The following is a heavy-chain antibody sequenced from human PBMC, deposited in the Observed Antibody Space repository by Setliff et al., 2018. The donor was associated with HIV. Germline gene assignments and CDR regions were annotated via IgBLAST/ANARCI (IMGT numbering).Heavy chain of an antibody. J-gene: IGHJ6*03. CDR2: IYYSGSP. V-gene: IGHV4-59*08. CDR1: GGSFSNYY. CDR3: ARGYPGIAVAGLSYYYYYYLDV. D-gene: IGHD6-19*01. Sequence: SETLSLTCSVFGGSFSNYYWNWIRQPPGKGLQWIGYIYYSGSPNYNPSLKSRVTISVDRSKNQVSLKMSSVAAADTAVYYCARGYPGIAVAGLSYYYYYYLDVWGKGTTVTVSS.